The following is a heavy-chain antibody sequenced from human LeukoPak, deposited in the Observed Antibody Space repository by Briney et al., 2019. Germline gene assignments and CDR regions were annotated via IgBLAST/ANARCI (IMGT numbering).Heavy chain of an antibody. CDR2: ISSSSSYI. Sequence: PRGSLRLSCAASGFTVSSYSMNWVRQGPGKGLEWVSSISSSSSYIYYADSVKGRFTISRDNAKNSLYLQMNSLRAEDTAVYYCAREAGGAPLDYWGQGTLVTVSS. CDR3: AREAGGAPLDY. J-gene: IGHJ4*02. CDR1: GFTVSSYS. V-gene: IGHV3-21*01. D-gene: IGHD1-14*01.